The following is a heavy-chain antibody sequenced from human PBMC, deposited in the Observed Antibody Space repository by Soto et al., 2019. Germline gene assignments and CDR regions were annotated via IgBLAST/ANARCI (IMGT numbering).Heavy chain of an antibody. Sequence: GGSLRLSCAASGFTFSSYSMNWVRQAPGKGLEWVSYISSSSSTIYYADSVKGRFTISRDNAKNSLYLQMNSLRDEDTAVYYCARVGLYSSSSGIDYWGQGTLVTVSS. V-gene: IGHV3-48*02. CDR2: ISSSSSTI. J-gene: IGHJ4*02. D-gene: IGHD6-6*01. CDR1: GFTFSSYS. CDR3: ARVGLYSSSSGIDY.